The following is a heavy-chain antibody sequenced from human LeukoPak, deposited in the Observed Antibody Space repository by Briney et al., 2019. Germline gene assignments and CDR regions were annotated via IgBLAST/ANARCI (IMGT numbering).Heavy chain of an antibody. CDR1: GYTFTSNG. V-gene: IGHV1-18*01. CDR3: ARDPRTTSGTVFHY. J-gene: IGHJ4*02. D-gene: IGHD1-14*01. CDR2: ISAYNGNT. Sequence: ASVKVSCKASGYTFTSNGISWVRQAPGQGLEWMGWISAYNGNTNYAQKLQGRVTMTTDTSTSTAYMELRSLRSDDTAVYYCARDPRTTSGTVFHYWGQGTLVTVSS.